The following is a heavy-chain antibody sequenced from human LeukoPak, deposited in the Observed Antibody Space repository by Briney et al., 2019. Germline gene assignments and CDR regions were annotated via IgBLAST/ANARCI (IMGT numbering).Heavy chain of an antibody. D-gene: IGHD5-24*01. CDR2: ISGSGTII. Sequence: PGGSLRLSCAASGFTFSDYYMGWIRQAPGKGLEWLSYISGSGTIIYYADSVKGRFTISRDNAKNSLDLQMNSLRAEDTAVYYCAREEDVDGYEGDAFDIWGQGTMVTVSS. V-gene: IGHV3-11*01. J-gene: IGHJ3*02. CDR1: GFTFSDYY. CDR3: AREEDVDGYEGDAFDI.